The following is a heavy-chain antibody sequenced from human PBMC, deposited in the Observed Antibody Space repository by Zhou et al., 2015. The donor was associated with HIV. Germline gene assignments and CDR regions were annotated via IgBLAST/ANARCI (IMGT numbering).Heavy chain of an antibody. CDR1: GGTFSSYA. CDR2: IIPIFGTA. Sequence: QVQLVQSGAEVKKPGSSVKVSCKASGGTFSSYAISWVRQAPGQGLEWMGGIIPIFGTANYAQKFQGRVTITADESTSTAYMELSSLRSEDTAVYYCARGSSLYGSGSYYKGPNLDAFDIWGQGTMVTVSS. D-gene: IGHD3-10*01. V-gene: IGHV1-69*12. CDR3: ARGSSLYGSGSYYKGPNLDAFDI. J-gene: IGHJ3*02.